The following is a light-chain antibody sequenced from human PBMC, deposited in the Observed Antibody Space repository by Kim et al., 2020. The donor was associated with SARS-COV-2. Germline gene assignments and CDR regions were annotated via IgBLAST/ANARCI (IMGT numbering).Light chain of an antibody. CDR1: QSISDS. Sequence: SASVGDRVTITCRASQSISDSGAWYQQKPGRAPNLLIYRASALDSGVPSRFSGSGSGTEFTLTISSLQPDDFATYFCQQYHTYWTFGQGTKVDIK. CDR3: QQYHTYWT. CDR2: RAS. J-gene: IGKJ1*01. V-gene: IGKV1-5*03.